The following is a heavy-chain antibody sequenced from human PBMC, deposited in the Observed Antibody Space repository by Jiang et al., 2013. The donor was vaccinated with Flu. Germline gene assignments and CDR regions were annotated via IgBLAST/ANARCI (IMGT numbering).Heavy chain of an antibody. CDR3: AREGARREVDY. Sequence: RLSCVASGFTFSSYGMHWVRQAPGKGLEWVAVIWYDGSNKYYSDSVKGRFTISRDNSNNTLYLQMNSLRADDTAVYYCAREGARREVDYWGQGTLVIVSS. CDR2: IWYDGSNK. D-gene: IGHD4/OR15-4a*01. CDR1: GFTFSSYG. V-gene: IGHV3-33*01. J-gene: IGHJ4*02.